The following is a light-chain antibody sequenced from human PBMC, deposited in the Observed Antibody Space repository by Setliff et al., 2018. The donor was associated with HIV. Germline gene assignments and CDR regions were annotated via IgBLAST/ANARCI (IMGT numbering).Light chain of an antibody. CDR2: DVS. CDR1: SSDVGAYNY. J-gene: IGLJ1*01. V-gene: IGLV2-11*01. Sequence: QSALAQPRSVSGSPGQSVTVPCTGSSSDVGAYNYVSWYQQHPGKAPKLIIYDVSKRPSGVPDRFSGSKSGDTASLTISGLQTEDEADYYCSSYSTSSTPSVFGTGTKVTVL. CDR3: SSYSTSSTPSV.